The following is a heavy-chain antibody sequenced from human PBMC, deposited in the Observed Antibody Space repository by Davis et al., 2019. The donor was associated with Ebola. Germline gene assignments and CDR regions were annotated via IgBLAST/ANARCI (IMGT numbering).Heavy chain of an antibody. CDR1: GGSFSGYY. D-gene: IGHD2-15*01. CDR2: INHSGST. V-gene: IGHV4-34*01. CDR3: ARGYGAVMVAATAGWFDP. J-gene: IGHJ5*02. Sequence: PSETLSLTCAVYGGSFSGYYWSWIRQPPGKGLEWIGEINHSGSTNYNPSLKSRVTISVDTSKNQFSLKLSSVTAADTAVYYCARGYGAVMVAATAGWFDPWGQGTLVTVSS.